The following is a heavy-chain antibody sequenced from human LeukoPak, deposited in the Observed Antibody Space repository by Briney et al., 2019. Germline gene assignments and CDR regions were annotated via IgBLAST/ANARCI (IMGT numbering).Heavy chain of an antibody. CDR2: IYSDGST. D-gene: IGHD1-14*01. Sequence: GGSLRLSCAASEFTVSSNYMSWVRQAPGKGLEWVSVIYSDGSTNYADPVKGRFTISRDNSKNTLYLQMNSLRAEDTAVYYCARDMGTGYNWFDPWGQGTLVTVSS. CDR3: ARDMGTGYNWFDP. CDR1: EFTVSSNY. V-gene: IGHV3-53*01. J-gene: IGHJ5*02.